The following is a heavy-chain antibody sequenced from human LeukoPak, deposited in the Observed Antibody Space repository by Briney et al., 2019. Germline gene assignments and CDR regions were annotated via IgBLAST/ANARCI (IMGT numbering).Heavy chain of an antibody. D-gene: IGHD1-14*01. V-gene: IGHV4-38-2*02. CDR1: GYSISSGYY. CDR2: IYHSGST. Sequence: SETLSLTCTVSGYSISSGYYWGWIRQPPGKGLEWIGSIYHSGSTYYNPSLKSRVTISVDTSKNQFSLKLSSATAADTAVYYCARIRGGGTIFDYWGQGTLVTVSS. CDR3: ARIRGGGTIFDY. J-gene: IGHJ4*02.